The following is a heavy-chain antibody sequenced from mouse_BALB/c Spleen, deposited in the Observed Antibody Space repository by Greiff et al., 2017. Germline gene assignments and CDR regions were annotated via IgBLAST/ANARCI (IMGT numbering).Heavy chain of an antibody. CDR3: ARHVGGSGSFDY. V-gene: IGHV5-9-3*01. Sequence: EVHLVESGRGLVKPGGSLTLSCAASGFSFSSYAMSWVRQTPEKRLEWVATISSGGSYTYYPDSVKGRFTISRDNAKKTLYLQMSSLRSEDTAMYYCARHVGGSGSFDYWGQGTTLTVSS. CDR1: GFSFSSYA. CDR2: ISSGGSYT. J-gene: IGHJ2*01. D-gene: IGHD1-1*01.